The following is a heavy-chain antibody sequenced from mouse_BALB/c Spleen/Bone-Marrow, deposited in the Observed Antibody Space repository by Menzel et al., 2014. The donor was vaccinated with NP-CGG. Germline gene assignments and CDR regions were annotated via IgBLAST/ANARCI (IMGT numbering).Heavy chain of an antibody. V-gene: IGHV5-17*02. CDR1: GFTFSSFG. D-gene: IGHD1-1*01. J-gene: IGHJ2*01. CDR3: VRSVSSSGCFDY. CDR2: ISSGSSTI. Sequence: EVKLMESGGGLVQPGGSRKLSCAASGFTFSSFGMHWVRQAPEKGLEWVAYISSGSSTIYYGDTVMGRFTISRDNPKNTLFLQMTSLKSEDTATYYCVRSVSSSGCFDYWGQGTPLTVSS.